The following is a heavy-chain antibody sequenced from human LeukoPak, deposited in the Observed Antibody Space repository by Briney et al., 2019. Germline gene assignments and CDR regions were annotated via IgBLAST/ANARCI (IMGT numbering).Heavy chain of an antibody. J-gene: IGHJ4*02. CDR1: GFTFSTYA. Sequence: PGGSLRLSCAASGFTFSTYAMSWVRQAPGKGLEWVSAISGSGGSTYYADSVKGRFTISRDNSRNMLSLQMNSLRAEDTAVYYCAKDDHGGSGWRDYYDYWGQGTLVTVSS. CDR3: AKDDHGGSGWRDYYDY. V-gene: IGHV3-23*01. CDR2: ISGSGGST. D-gene: IGHD6-19*01.